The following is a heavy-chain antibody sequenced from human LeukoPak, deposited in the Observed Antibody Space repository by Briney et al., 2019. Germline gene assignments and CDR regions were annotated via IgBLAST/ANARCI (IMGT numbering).Heavy chain of an antibody. Sequence: ASVKVSCKASGYTFTSYYMHWVRQAPGQGLEWMGIINPSGGSTSYAQKFQGRVTMTRDTSTSTVYMKLSSLRSEDTAVYYCARDLLRRDIVVVPAAMGYYGMDVWGQGTTVTVFS. CDR2: INPSGGST. CDR1: GYTFTSYY. J-gene: IGHJ6*02. V-gene: IGHV1-46*01. D-gene: IGHD2-2*01. CDR3: ARDLLRRDIVVVPAAMGYYGMDV.